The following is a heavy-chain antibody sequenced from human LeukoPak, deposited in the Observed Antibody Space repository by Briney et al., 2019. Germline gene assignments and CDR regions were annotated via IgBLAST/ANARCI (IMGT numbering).Heavy chain of an antibody. D-gene: IGHD1-1*01. CDR2: ISSSGSTI. CDR3: ARATTMQFNSGAFDI. V-gene: IGHV3-11*01. J-gene: IGHJ3*02. Sequence: GGSLRLSCAASGFTFSDYYMSWIRQAPGKGLEWVSYISSSGSTIYYADSVKGRFTISRDNAKNSLYLQMNSLRAEDTAVYYCARATTMQFNSGAFDIWGQGTMVTVSS. CDR1: GFTFSDYY.